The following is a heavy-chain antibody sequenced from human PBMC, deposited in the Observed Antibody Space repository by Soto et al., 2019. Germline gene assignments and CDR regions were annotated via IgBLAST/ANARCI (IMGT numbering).Heavy chain of an antibody. V-gene: IGHV4-39*01. CDR1: NGSISSAIYY. J-gene: IGHJ5*02. D-gene: IGHD3-10*01. CDR2: IYHSGST. Sequence: SETLSLTCTVSNGSISSAIYYWGWIRQPPGKGLEWIGSIYHSGSTYYNPSLQGRVTISVDTSKNQFSLKLSSVTAADTAVYLCAGRSSLASVQVYFGEISNYNWFDPWGQGTLVTVSS. CDR3: AGRSSLASVQVYFGEISNYNWFDP.